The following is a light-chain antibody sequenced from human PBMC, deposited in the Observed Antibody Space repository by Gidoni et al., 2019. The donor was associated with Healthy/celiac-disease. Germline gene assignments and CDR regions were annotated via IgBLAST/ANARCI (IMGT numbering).Light chain of an antibody. Sequence: DIQMTQSPSSLSASVGARVTITCRASQSISSYLNWYQQKPGKPPKLLIDAASSLQSGVPSRFSGSGSGTDFTLTISSLQPEDFATYYCQQSYSTPYTFGQGTKLEIK. J-gene: IGKJ2*01. CDR1: QSISSY. CDR3: QQSYSTPYT. CDR2: AAS. V-gene: IGKV1-39*01.